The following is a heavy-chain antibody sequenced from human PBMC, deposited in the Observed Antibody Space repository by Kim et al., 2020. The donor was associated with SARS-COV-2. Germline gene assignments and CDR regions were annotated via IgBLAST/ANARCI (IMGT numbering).Heavy chain of an antibody. D-gene: IGHD3-9*01. V-gene: IGHV3-30*01. CDR3: ARTHFDWLSGMDV. Sequence: YAASVSGRLTMSRDNSKNPLYLQMHSLRAEDTAVYYCARTHFDWLSGMDVWGQGTTVTVSS. J-gene: IGHJ6*02.